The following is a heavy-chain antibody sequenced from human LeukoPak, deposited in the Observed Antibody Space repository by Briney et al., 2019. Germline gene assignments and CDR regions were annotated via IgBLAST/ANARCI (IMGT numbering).Heavy chain of an antibody. D-gene: IGHD5-18*01. V-gene: IGHV3-7*01. CDR3: ARDTGGGYSCYDC. Sequence: GGSLRLSCAASGFTFSSYWMTWIRHAPGKGLDWVANIKQDGSEKYYVDSVKGRFTISGDNAKNSLYLQMNSLRAEDTAVYYCARDTGGGYSCYDCWGQGTLVAVSS. CDR2: IKQDGSEK. J-gene: IGHJ4*02. CDR1: GFTFSSYW.